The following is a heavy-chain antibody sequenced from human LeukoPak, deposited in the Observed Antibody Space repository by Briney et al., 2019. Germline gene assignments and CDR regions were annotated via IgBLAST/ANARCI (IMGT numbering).Heavy chain of an antibody. CDR2: ISAYNGNT. CDR3: ARAVLLWFGESQNYGMDV. J-gene: IGHJ6*04. Sequence: ASVKVSCKASGYTFTSYGISWVRQAPGQGLEWMGWISAYNGNTNYAQKLQGRVTMTTDTSTSTAYMELRDLRSDDTAVYYCARAVLLWFGESQNYGMDVWGKGTTVTVSS. D-gene: IGHD3-10*01. CDR1: GYTFTSYG. V-gene: IGHV1-18*04.